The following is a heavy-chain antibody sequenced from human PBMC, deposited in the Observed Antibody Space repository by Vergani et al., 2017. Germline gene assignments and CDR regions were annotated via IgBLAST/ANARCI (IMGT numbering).Heavy chain of an antibody. CDR2: IIPIFGTA. CDR3: AGPPPNLWGDYYGMDV. CDR1: GGTFSSYA. V-gene: IGHV1-69*01. Sequence: QVQLVQSGAEVKKPGSSVKVSCKASGGTFSSYAISWVRQAPGQGLEWMGGIIPIFGTANYAQKFQGRVTITADESTSTAYMGLSSLRSEDTAVYYCAGPPPNLWGDYYGMDVWGQGTTVTVSS. J-gene: IGHJ6*02. D-gene: IGHD2-21*01.